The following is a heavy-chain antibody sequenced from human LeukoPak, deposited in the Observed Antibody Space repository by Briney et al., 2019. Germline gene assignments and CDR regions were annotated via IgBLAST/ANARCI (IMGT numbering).Heavy chain of an antibody. CDR3: AHIYSNYADYYFDY. V-gene: IGHV1-69*05. J-gene: IGHJ4*02. Sequence: SVKVSCKASGGTFSSYAINWVRQAPGQGLEWMGGIIPIFGTANYAQKFQGRVTITTDESTSTAYMELSSLRSEDTAVYYCAHIYSNYADYYFDYWGQGTLVTVSS. CDR1: GGTFSSYA. D-gene: IGHD4-11*01. CDR2: IIPIFGTA.